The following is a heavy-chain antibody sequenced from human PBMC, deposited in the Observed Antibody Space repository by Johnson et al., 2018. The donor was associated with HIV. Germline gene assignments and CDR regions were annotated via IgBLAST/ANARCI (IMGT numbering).Heavy chain of an antibody. J-gene: IGHJ3*02. CDR3: AKDLELSPGTARAVGGSFDI. CDR2: IRYDGSNK. Sequence: QVQLVESGGGVVQPGGSLRLSCAASGFTFSSYGMHWVRQAPGKGLEWVAFIRYDGSNKYYADSVKGRFTISRDNSKTTLYLQMNSLRAEGTAVYYCAKDLELSPGTARAVGGSFDIWGQGTMVTVSS. D-gene: IGHD6-19*01. V-gene: IGHV3-30*02. CDR1: GFTFSSYG.